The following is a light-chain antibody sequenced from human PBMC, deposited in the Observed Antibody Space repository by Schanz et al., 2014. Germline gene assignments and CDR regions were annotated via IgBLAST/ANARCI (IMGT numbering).Light chain of an antibody. CDR1: SSDVGAYNY. CDR2: DVS. Sequence: QSALTQPASVSGSPGQSITISCTGTSSDVGAYNYVSWYQQHPGKAPKLMIYDVSNRPSGVSNRFSGSKSDVTASLTISGLQAEDEADYYCTSYTSSSTRVFGGGTKLTVL. V-gene: IGLV2-14*01. J-gene: IGLJ3*02. CDR3: TSYTSSSTRV.